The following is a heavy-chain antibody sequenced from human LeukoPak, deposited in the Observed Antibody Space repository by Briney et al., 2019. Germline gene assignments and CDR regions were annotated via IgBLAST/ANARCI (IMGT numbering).Heavy chain of an antibody. D-gene: IGHD3/OR15-3a*01. CDR3: AKHDMLFGAAHFYMDV. Sequence: PSETLSLTYTVSGGSITTYYWSWIRQPPGKGLEWIGYMYTTGNTNYNPSLASRVTLSLDASKNQFSLTLSSVTAADTAVYYCAKHDMLFGAAHFYMDVWGKGTTVTVSS. CDR1: GGSITTYY. V-gene: IGHV4-59*08. J-gene: IGHJ6*03. CDR2: MYTTGNT.